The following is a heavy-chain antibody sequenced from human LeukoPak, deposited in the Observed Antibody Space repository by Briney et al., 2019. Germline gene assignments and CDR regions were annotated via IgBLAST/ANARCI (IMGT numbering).Heavy chain of an antibody. CDR2: ISGDGGST. D-gene: IGHD1-1*01. Sequence: GGSLRLSCAASGFTFDDYAMHWVRQAPGKGLEWVSLISGDGGSTYYADSVKGRFTISRDNSKNSLYLQMNSLRTEDTALYYCAKDIQPWTTVAPDYCGPGTLVTVSS. CDR3: AKDIQPWTTVAPDY. J-gene: IGHJ4*02. CDR1: GFTFDDYA. V-gene: IGHV3-43*02.